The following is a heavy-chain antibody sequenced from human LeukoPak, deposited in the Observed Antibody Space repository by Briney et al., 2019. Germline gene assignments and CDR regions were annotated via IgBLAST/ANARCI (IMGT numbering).Heavy chain of an antibody. CDR3: AKRGIAAAASFDY. CDR2: ISGSGGGT. Sequence: GGSLRLSCAASGFTFSNYAMTWVRQAPGKGLEWVSGISGSGGGTDYADSLRGRFTISRDNSKNTLYLQMNSLRADDTAVYYCAKRGIAAAASFDYWGQGTLVSVSS. J-gene: IGHJ4*02. V-gene: IGHV3-23*01. D-gene: IGHD6-13*01. CDR1: GFTFSNYA.